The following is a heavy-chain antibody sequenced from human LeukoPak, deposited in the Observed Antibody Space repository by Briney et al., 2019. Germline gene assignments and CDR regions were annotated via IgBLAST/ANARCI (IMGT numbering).Heavy chain of an antibody. D-gene: IGHD3-3*01. CDR2: INQDGSEK. CDR1: GFTFSSYW. Sequence: GGSLRLSCAASGFTFSSYWMSWVRQAPGKGLEWVAHINQDGSEKYYVDTVKGRFTISRDNAKNSLYLQMNSLRAEDTAVYYCARRPGDFWSGYYSGYYFDYWGQGTLATVSS. J-gene: IGHJ4*02. CDR3: ARRPGDFWSGYYSGYYFDY. V-gene: IGHV3-7*01.